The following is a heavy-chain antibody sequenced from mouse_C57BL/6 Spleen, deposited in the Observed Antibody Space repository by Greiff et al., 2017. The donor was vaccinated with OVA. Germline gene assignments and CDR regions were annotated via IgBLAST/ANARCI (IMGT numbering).Heavy chain of an antibody. Sequence: EVQLQESGPGLVKPSQSLSLTCSVTGYSITSGYYWNWIRQFPGNKLEWMGYISYDGSNNYNPSLKNRISITRDTSKNQFFLKLNSVTTEDTATYYCARPYYSNYYAMDYWGQGTSVTVSS. CDR3: ARPYYSNYYAMDY. CDR2: ISYDGSN. J-gene: IGHJ4*01. V-gene: IGHV3-6*01. D-gene: IGHD2-5*01. CDR1: GYSITSGYY.